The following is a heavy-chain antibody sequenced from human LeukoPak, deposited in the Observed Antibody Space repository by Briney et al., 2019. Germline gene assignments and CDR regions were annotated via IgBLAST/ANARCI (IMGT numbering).Heavy chain of an antibody. CDR3: ARRLWFGALGGMDV. CDR2: IYTSGST. CDR1: GGSISSYY. Sequence: SETLSLTCTVSGGSISSYYWSWIRQPAGKGLEWIGRIYTSGSTNYNPSLKSRVTISVDTPKNQFSLKLSSVTAADTAVYYCARRLWFGALGGMDVWGQGTTVTVSS. J-gene: IGHJ6*02. D-gene: IGHD3-10*01. V-gene: IGHV4-4*07.